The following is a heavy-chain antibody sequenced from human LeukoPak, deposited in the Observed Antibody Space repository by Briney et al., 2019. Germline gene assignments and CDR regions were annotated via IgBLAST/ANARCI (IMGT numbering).Heavy chain of an antibody. CDR1: GFSLSTSGMC. J-gene: IGHJ3*02. CDR2: IGWDDDK. CDR3: ARNHYYDSSGYHTIRDAFDI. D-gene: IGHD3-22*01. Sequence: ESGPALVKPTQTLTLTCTFSGFSLSTSGMCVSWIRQPPGKALEWLARIGWDDDKYYSTSLKTRLTISKDTSNNQVVLTMTNIDPVDTATYYCARNHYYDSSGYHTIRDAFDIWGQGTMVTVSS. V-gene: IGHV2-70*11.